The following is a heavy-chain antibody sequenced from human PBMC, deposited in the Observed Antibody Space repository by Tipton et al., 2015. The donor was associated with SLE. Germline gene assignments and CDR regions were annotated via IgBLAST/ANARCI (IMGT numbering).Heavy chain of an antibody. CDR2: INHSGST. V-gene: IGHV4-39*07. Sequence: TLSLTCTVSGGSISSSSYYWSWIRQPPGKGLEWIGEINHSGSTNYNPSLKSRVTISVDTSKNQFSLKLSSVTAADTAVYYCARGWSSGWILSFDYWGQGTLVTVSS. CDR3: ARGWSSGWILSFDY. J-gene: IGHJ4*02. CDR1: GGSISSSSYY. D-gene: IGHD6-19*01.